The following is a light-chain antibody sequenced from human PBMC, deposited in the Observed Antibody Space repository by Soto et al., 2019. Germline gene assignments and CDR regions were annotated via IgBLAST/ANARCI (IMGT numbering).Light chain of an antibody. CDR1: QGISTY. CDR2: DAS. V-gene: IGKV1-39*01. CDR3: QHSYRTPYA. J-gene: IGKJ2*01. Sequence: DIQMTQSPSSLSASVGDRVTITCRASQGISTYLVWYQQRQGRAPKLLIYDASSLLSRVPSRFSGSGSGTDFTLAISSLQPEDLANYYCQHSYRTPYAFGQGTQLESK.